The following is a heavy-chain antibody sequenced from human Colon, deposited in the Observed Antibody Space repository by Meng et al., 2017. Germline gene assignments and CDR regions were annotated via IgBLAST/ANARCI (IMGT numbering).Heavy chain of an antibody. CDR1: PNTFSADY. CDR2: INPNSGGT. Sequence: QVQMVESGAEVMQPGASVKVPCMVSPNTFSADYMNWVRQAPGQGLEWMGRINPNSGGTNYAQKFQGRVTKTRDTTISTAYRDLSSLTSDDTAVYYFTGDSIGQWLVKFDLWGQGTLVTVSS. D-gene: IGHD6-19*01. CDR3: TGDSIGQWLVKFDL. V-gene: IGHV1-2*06. J-gene: IGHJ5*02.